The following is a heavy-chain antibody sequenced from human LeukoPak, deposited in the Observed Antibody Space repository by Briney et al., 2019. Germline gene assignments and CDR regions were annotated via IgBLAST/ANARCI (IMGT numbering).Heavy chain of an antibody. CDR2: TYYRSNWYD. CDR3: ARSGALGITMIVVGKSKFDY. D-gene: IGHD3-22*01. Sequence: SQTLSLTCAISGDSVSSNSAAWNWTRQSPSRGLEWLGRTYYRSNWYDDYAVSVKSRMTINPDTSKNQFSLQLNYVTPEDTAVYYCARSGALGITMIVVGKSKFDYWGQGTLVTVSS. V-gene: IGHV6-1*01. CDR1: GDSVSSNSAA. J-gene: IGHJ4*02.